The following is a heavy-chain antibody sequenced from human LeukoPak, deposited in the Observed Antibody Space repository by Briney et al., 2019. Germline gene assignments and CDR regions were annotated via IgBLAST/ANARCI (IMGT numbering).Heavy chain of an antibody. Sequence: GGSLRLSCAASGFTFSSYEMNWVRQAPGKGLEWVSYISSSGSTIYYADSVKGRFTISRDKAKNSLYLQMNSLRAEDTAVYYCARDGNMAAAGPYDYYYGMDVWGKGTTVTVSS. CDR1: GFTFSSYE. V-gene: IGHV3-48*03. CDR3: ARDGNMAAAGPYDYYYGMDV. CDR2: ISSSGSTI. D-gene: IGHD6-13*01. J-gene: IGHJ6*04.